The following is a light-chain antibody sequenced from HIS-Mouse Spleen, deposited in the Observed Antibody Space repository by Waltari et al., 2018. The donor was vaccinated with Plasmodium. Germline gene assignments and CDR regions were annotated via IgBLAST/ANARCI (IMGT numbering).Light chain of an antibody. CDR1: TSHLGSYTL. CDR3: CSYAGSSTHVV. Sequence: QSALTQPPSVSGSPGQSLPIPCTGTTSHLGSYTLFSWYQQHPGKAPTLMIYGGSKRPSGVSNRFSGSKSGNTASLTISGLQAEDEADYYCCSYAGSSTHVVFGGGTKLTVL. J-gene: IGLJ2*01. CDR2: GGS. V-gene: IGLV2-23*01.